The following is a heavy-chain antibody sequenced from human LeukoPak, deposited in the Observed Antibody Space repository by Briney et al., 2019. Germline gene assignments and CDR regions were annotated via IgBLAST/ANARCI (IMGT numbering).Heavy chain of an antibody. CDR2: IKKDGSEK. Sequence: GGSLRLSCAASGFTFSSYWMSWVRQAPGKGLEWVANIKKDGSEKYYVDSVKGRFTISRDNAKNSLYLQMNRLRAEDTAVYYCARDLYRIVVVPHYFDYWGQGTLVTVSS. CDR3: ARDLYRIVVVPHYFDY. J-gene: IGHJ4*02. CDR1: GFTFSSYW. D-gene: IGHD3-22*01. V-gene: IGHV3-7*01.